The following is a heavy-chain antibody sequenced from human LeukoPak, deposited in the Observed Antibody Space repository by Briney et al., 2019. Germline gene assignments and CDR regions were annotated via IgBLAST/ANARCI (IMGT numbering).Heavy chain of an antibody. V-gene: IGHV4-30-4*01. D-gene: IGHD2-2*01. Sequence: PSETLSLTCTVSGGSISSGDYYWSWIRQPPGKGLEWIGYIYYSGSTYYNPSLKSRVTISVDTSKNQFSLKLSSVTAADTAVYYCASGGQLLFLSKVYFDYWGQGTLVTVSS. CDR3: ASGGQLLFLSKVYFDY. CDR2: IYYSGST. J-gene: IGHJ4*02. CDR1: GGSISSGDYY.